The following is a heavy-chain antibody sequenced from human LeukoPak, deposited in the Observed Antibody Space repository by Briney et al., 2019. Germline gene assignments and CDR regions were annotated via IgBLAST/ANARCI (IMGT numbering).Heavy chain of an antibody. CDR2: IRYDGSNK. Sequence: GGSLRLSCAASGFTFSSYGMPWVRQAPGKGLEWVAFIRYDGSNKYYADSVKGRFTISRDNSKNTLYLQMNSLRAEDTAVYYCAKGVVGASYHAFGIWGQGTMVTVSS. D-gene: IGHD1-26*01. V-gene: IGHV3-30*02. CDR1: GFTFSSYG. CDR3: AKGVVGASYHAFGI. J-gene: IGHJ3*02.